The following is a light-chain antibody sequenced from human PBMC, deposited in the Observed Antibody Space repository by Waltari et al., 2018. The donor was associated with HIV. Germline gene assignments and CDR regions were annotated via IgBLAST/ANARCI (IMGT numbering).Light chain of an antibody. CDR2: DVD. CDR1: SSDISTYNF. J-gene: IGLJ2*01. V-gene: IGLV2-14*03. Sequence: SVSGSPGQSITISCSGTSSDISTYNFVSWYQKHPDKAPKLLTYDVDTRPSEVPRRFSGSKSGDTASLTISAIQADDEADYFCSSYTTTNTVVFGGGTKVSVL. CDR3: SSYTTTNTVV.